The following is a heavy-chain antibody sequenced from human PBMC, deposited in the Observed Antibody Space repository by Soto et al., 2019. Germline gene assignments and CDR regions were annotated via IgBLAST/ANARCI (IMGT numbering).Heavy chain of an antibody. Sequence: ASVKVSCKVSGYTLSELSIHWVRQAPGIGLEWMGSFDPEDGETIYVQKFLGRVTLTEDTSTDTAYLELRSLRSKDTAVYYCTTGGVRSLVPNAMDVWGQGTTGTVSS. CDR2: FDPEDGET. J-gene: IGHJ6*02. CDR3: TTGGVRSLVPNAMDV. D-gene: IGHD2-8*02. CDR1: GYTLSELS. V-gene: IGHV1-24*01.